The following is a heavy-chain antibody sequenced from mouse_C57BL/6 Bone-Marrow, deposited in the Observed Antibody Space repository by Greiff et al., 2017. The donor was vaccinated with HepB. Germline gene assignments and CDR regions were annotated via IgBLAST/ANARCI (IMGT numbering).Heavy chain of an antibody. CDR2: ISSGGSYT. V-gene: IGHV5-6*01. CDR3: ARHADYGNSAWFAY. CDR1: GFTFSSYG. D-gene: IGHD2-1*01. Sequence: EVKLMESGGDLVKPGGSLKLSCAASGFTFSSYGMSWVRQTPDKRLEWVATISSGGSYTYYPDSVKGRFTISRDNAKNTLYLQMSSLKSEDTAMYYCARHADYGNSAWFAYWGQGTLVTVSA. J-gene: IGHJ3*01.